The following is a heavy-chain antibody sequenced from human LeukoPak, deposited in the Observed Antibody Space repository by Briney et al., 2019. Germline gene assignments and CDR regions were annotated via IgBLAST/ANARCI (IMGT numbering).Heavy chain of an antibody. V-gene: IGHV1-69*05. Sequence: SVEVSCKASGGTFSSYAISWVRQAPGQGLEWMGRIIPIFGTANYAQKFQGRVTITTDESTSTAYMELSSLRSEDTAVYYCASRSSSSGGCDYCGQGTLVTVSS. CDR1: GGTFSSYA. D-gene: IGHD6-6*01. CDR3: ASRSSSSGGCDY. J-gene: IGHJ4*02. CDR2: IIPIFGTA.